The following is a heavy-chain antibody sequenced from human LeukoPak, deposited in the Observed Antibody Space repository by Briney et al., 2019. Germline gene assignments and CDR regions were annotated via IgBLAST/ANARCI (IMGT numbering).Heavy chain of an antibody. V-gene: IGHV1-18*01. J-gene: IGHJ4*02. Sequence: ASVKVSCKASGYTFTSYGISWVRQARGQGLEWMGWISAYNGNTNYAQKLQGRVTMTTDTSTSTAYMELRSLRSNDTAVYYCARERPTTVTVDYWGQGTLVTVSS. CDR3: ARERPTTVTVDY. CDR2: ISAYNGNT. D-gene: IGHD4-17*01. CDR1: GYTFTSYG.